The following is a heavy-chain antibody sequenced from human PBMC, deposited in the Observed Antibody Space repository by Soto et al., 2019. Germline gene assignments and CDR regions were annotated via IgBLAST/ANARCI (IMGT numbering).Heavy chain of an antibody. J-gene: IGHJ4*02. CDR1: GFTFSSYA. CDR2: ISGSGGGT. D-gene: IGHD2-15*01. V-gene: IGHV3-23*01. CDR3: AKARVVAIWGMWDY. Sequence: PGGSLRLSCAASGFTFSSYAMSWVRQAPGKGLEWVSAISGSGGGTYYADSVKGRFTISRDNSKNTLYLQMNSLRAEDTAVYYCAKARVVAIWGMWDYWGQGTLVTVSS.